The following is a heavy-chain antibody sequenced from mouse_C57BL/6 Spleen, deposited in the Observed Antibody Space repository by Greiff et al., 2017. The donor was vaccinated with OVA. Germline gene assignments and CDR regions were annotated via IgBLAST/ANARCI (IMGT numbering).Heavy chain of an antibody. Sequence: EVKLVESGGGLVKPGGSLKLSCAASGFTFSDYGMHWVRQAPEKGLEWVAYISSGSSTIYYADTVKGRFTISSDNAKNTLFLQMTSLRSVDTALYYCARGALRYFDYWGQGTTLTVSS. D-gene: IGHD1-1*01. V-gene: IGHV5-17*01. CDR2: ISSGSSTI. CDR3: ARGALRYFDY. J-gene: IGHJ2*01. CDR1: GFTFSDYG.